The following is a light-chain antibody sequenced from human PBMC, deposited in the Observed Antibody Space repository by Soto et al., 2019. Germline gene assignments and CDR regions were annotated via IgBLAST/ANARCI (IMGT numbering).Light chain of an antibody. CDR3: CSYAGFNTVV. CDR1: SSDVGSYNL. CDR2: EGS. Sequence: QSALTQPASVSGSPGQSITISCTGTSSDVGSYNLVSWYQQYPGKAPKLMIHEGSKRPSGVSNRFSGSKSGNTASLTISGLQAEDEADYYCCSYAGFNTVVFGGGTKVTVL. V-gene: IGLV2-23*01. J-gene: IGLJ2*01.